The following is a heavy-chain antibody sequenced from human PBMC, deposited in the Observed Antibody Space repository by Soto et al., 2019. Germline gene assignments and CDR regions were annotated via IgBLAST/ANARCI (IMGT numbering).Heavy chain of an antibody. J-gene: IGHJ5*02. Sequence: PXGTLALTCTVSGASIRGFYWSWIRKSAGKGLEWIGRIYATGTTDYNPSLKSRVMMSVDTSKKQFSLKLRSVTAADTAVYYCVRDGTKTLRDWFDPWGQGISVTVSS. D-gene: IGHD1-1*01. CDR1: GASIRGFY. CDR2: IYATGTT. V-gene: IGHV4-4*07. CDR3: VRDGTKTLRDWFDP.